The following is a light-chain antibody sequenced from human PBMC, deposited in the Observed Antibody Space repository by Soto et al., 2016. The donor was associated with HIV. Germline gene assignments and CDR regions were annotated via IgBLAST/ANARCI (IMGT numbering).Light chain of an antibody. CDR2: TAS. J-gene: IGKJ4*01. V-gene: IGKV1-NL1*01. CDR1: RGISDS. Sequence: DIQMTQSPSSLSASVGDRVTITCRASRGISDSLVWYQQKQGKAPKVLLYTASRLESGVPSRFSGSGSGTDYTLTNSSLQPEDFATYFCQQYKNYPLTFGGGTKVEIK. CDR3: QQYKNYPLT.